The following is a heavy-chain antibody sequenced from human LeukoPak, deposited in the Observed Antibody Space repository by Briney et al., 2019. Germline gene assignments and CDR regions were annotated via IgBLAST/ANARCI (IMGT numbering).Heavy chain of an antibody. CDR3: ARARGFFDY. CDR2: ISYDGSNK. CDR1: GFTFSSYA. D-gene: IGHD5-12*01. Sequence: GGSLRLSCAASGFTFSSYAMHWVRQAPGKGLEWVAVISYDGSNKYYADSVKGRFTISRDNAKNSVFLEINSLTVDDTAVYYCARARGFFDYWGHGTLVTVSS. J-gene: IGHJ4*01. V-gene: IGHV3-30*04.